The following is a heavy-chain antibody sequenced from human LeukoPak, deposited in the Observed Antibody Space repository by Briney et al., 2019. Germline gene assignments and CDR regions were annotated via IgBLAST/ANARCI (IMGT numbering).Heavy chain of an antibody. CDR2: IYTSGST. CDR1: GGSISSGSYY. J-gene: IGHJ6*03. D-gene: IGHD6-6*01. Sequence: PSETLSLTCSVSGGSISSGSYYWSWIRQPAGKGLEWIGRIYTSGSTNYNPSLKSRVTISVDTSKNQFSLKLSSVTAADTAVYYCARAPRWEGIAARYYYYYMDVWGKGTTVTVSS. V-gene: IGHV4-61*02. CDR3: ARAPRWEGIAARYYYYYMDV.